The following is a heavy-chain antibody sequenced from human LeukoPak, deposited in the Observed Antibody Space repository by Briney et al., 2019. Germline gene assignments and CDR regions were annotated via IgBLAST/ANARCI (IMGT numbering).Heavy chain of an antibody. V-gene: IGHV1-18*01. J-gene: IGHJ4*02. CDR1: GYTFTNYG. Sequence: ASVKVSCKASGYTFTNYGITWVRQAPGQGLEWMGWISGYQGSTKYAQNFQGRVTMTIDTSTSTAYMDLRSLRSDDTAIYFCARSDLGTITGGPFKYWGQGTLVAVSS. CDR2: ISGYQGST. CDR3: ARSDLGTITGGPFKY. D-gene: IGHD5-24*01.